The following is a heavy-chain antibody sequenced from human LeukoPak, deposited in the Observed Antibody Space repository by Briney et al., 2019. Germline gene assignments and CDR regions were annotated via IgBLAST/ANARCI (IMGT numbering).Heavy chain of an antibody. CDR2: TYYRSKFYN. CDR1: GDSFSTNSVA. D-gene: IGHD6-19*01. J-gene: IGHJ4*02. V-gene: IGHV6-1*01. CDR3: ARGRNSGFDY. Sequence: SQTLSLTCATSGDSFSTNSVAWNWIRQSPSRGLEWLGRTYYRSKFYNDYAVSVKGRITINPDTSKNQFSLQLSSVTPEDTAVYYSARGRNSGFDYWGQGTLVTVSS.